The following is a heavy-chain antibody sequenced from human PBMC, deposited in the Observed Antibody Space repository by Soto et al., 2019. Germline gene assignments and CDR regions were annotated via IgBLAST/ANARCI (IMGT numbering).Heavy chain of an antibody. CDR1: GGSFSSYY. CDR2: INHYGST. D-gene: IGHD2-2*01. V-gene: IGHV4-34*01. CDR3: ATHCSSTSCYYTFDP. J-gene: IGHJ5*02. Sequence: SSETLSLTCAVYGGSFSSYYWSWIRQPPGKGLEWIGQINHYGSTDYNPSLKSRVTISVDTSKNHFSLRLSSVTAADTAMYYCATHCSSTSCYYTFDPWGQGTLVTVSS.